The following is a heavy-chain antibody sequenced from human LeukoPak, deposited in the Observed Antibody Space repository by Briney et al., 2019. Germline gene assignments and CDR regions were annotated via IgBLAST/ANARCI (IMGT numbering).Heavy chain of an antibody. V-gene: IGHV1-2*04. Sequence: GASVRVSCKASGFNFIGYYMHWVRQAPGQGLEWIGWINPNSGDTNYAQKFQGWVTMTRDTSISTAYMQLSRLRSDDTAMYYCARGYGGLHYYFYNMDVWGRGTTVTVSS. CDR1: GFNFIGYY. D-gene: IGHD4-23*01. CDR2: INPNSGDT. CDR3: ARGYGGLHYYFYNMDV. J-gene: IGHJ6*03.